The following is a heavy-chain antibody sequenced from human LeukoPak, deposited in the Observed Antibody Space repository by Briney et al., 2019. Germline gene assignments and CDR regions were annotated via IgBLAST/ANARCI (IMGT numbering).Heavy chain of an antibody. D-gene: IGHD6-6*01. CDR1: GASVSSIGYS. V-gene: IGHV4-30-2*03. J-gene: IGHJ4*02. Sequence: PSQTLSLTCGVSGASVSSIGYSWSWIRQPPGKGLEWIGSIYYSGSTYYNPSLKSRVTISVDTSKNQFSLKLSSVTAADTAVYYCARHGEYSSSPPYFDYWGQGTLVTVSS. CDR2: IYYSGST. CDR3: ARHGEYSSSPPYFDY.